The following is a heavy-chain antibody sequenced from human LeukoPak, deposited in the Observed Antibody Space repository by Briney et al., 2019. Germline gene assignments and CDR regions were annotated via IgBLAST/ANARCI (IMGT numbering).Heavy chain of an antibody. CDR2: INHSGST. Sequence: PSETLSLTCAVYGGSFSGYYWSWIRQPPGKGLEWIGEINHSGSTNYNPSLKSRVTISVDTSKNQFSLKLSSVTAADTAMYYCARGESRWLQLSPYYFDYWGQGTLVTVSS. V-gene: IGHV4-34*01. J-gene: IGHJ4*02. CDR1: GGSFSGYY. D-gene: IGHD5-24*01. CDR3: ARGESRWLQLSPYYFDY.